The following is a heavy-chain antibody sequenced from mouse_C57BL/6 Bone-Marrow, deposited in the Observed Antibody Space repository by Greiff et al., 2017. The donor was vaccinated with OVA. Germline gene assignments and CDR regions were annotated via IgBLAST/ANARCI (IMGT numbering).Heavy chain of an antibody. CDR1: GYTFTDYY. CDR2: INPNNGGT. J-gene: IGHJ3*01. Sequence: VQLQQSGPELVKPGASVKISCKASGYTFTDYYMNWVKQSHGKSLEWIGDINPNNGGTSYNQKFKGKATLTVDKSSSTAYMELRSLTSEDSAVYYCARDSSGPLFAYWGQGTLVTVSA. CDR3: ARDSSGPLFAY. V-gene: IGHV1-26*01. D-gene: IGHD3-2*02.